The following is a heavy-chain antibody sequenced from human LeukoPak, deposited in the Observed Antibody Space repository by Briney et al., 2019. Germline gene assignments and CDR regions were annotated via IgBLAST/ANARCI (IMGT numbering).Heavy chain of an antibody. V-gene: IGHV4-59*01. CDR1: GGSISSYY. Sequence: SETLSLTCTVSGGSISSYYWSWIRQSPGKGLEWIGYIYYSGSTNYNPSLKSRVTISVDTSKNHFSLKLSSVTASDTDVYYCAIDWGGYQTYFDYWGQGPLVTVSS. CDR3: AIDWGGYQTYFDY. CDR2: IYYSGST. J-gene: IGHJ4*02. D-gene: IGHD3-3*01.